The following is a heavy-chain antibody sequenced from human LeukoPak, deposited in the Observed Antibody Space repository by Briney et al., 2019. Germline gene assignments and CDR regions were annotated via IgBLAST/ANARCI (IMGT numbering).Heavy chain of an antibody. CDR3: AREDYYGSGSPWYFDL. D-gene: IGHD3-10*01. Sequence: HPGGSLRLSCAASGFTFSSYAMHWVRQAPGKGLEWVAVISYDGSNKYYADSVKGRFTISRDNAKNSLHLQMNSLRAEDTAVFYCAREDYYGSGSPWYFDLWGRGTLVTVSS. V-gene: IGHV3-30*04. CDR1: GFTFSSYA. J-gene: IGHJ2*01. CDR2: ISYDGSNK.